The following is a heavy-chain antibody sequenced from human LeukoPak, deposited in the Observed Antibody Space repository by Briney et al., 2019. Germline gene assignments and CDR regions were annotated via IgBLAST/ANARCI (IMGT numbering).Heavy chain of an antibody. D-gene: IGHD4-23*01. J-gene: IGHJ4*02. CDR3: AKDDIHYGGNLGFDY. V-gene: IGHV4-59*01. CDR1: GGSISSYY. Sequence: PSETLSLTCTVSGGSISSYYWSWIRQPPGKGLEWIGYIYYSGSTNYNPSLKSRVTISVDTSKNQFSLKLSSVTAADTAVYYCAKDDIHYGGNLGFDYWGQGTLVTVSS. CDR2: IYYSGST.